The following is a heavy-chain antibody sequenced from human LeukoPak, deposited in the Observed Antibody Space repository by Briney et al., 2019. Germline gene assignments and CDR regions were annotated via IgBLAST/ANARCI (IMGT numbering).Heavy chain of an antibody. CDR3: ARDKSSANWLDS. V-gene: IGHV1-2*02. J-gene: IGHJ5*01. D-gene: IGHD3-10*01. CDR2: INPNNSGT. CDR1: GHPFTGYY. Sequence: ASVKVSCKASGHPFTGYYMHWVRPAPGQGLDWMGNDMEWINPNNSGTNYPQNFQGRVTVTKDTSISTAYMELSRMRTDDTAIYYCARDKSSANWLDSWGQGTLVTVSS.